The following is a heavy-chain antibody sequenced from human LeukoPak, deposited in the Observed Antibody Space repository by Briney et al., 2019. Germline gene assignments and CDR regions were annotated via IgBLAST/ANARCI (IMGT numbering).Heavy chain of an antibody. CDR2: INPNSGDT. D-gene: IGHD6-19*01. Sequence: ASVKVSCKASGYTFTGYYMHWVRQAPGQGLEWMGWINPNSGDTSYAQKFQGRVTMTRDTSISTAYMELSRLRSDDTAVYYCASIAVATRNFDYWGQGTLVTVSS. J-gene: IGHJ4*02. CDR3: ASIAVATRNFDY. CDR1: GYTFTGYY. V-gene: IGHV1-2*02.